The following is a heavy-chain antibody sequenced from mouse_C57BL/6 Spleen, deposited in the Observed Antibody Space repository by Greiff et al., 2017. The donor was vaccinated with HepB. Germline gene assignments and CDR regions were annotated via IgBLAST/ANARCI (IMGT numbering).Heavy chain of an antibody. V-gene: IGHV1-15*01. CDR3: TRTYDGDYVFDY. J-gene: IGHJ2*01. CDR1: GYTFTDYE. D-gene: IGHD2-3*01. Sequence: VQLQQSGAELVRPGASVTLSCKASGYTFTDYEMHWVKQTPVHGLEWIGAIDPETGGTAYNQKFKGKAILTADKSSSTAYMELRSLTSEDSAVYYCTRTYDGDYVFDYWGQGTTLTVSS. CDR2: IDPETGGT.